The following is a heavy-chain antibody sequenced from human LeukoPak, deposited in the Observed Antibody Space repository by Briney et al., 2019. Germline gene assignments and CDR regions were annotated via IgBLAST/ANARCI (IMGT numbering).Heavy chain of an antibody. CDR3: AWHTYYYGSGSYLYAFDI. CDR1: GGSISSYY. Sequence: SETLSLTCTVSGGSISSYYWSWIRQPPGKGLEWIGYIYYSGSTNYNPSLKSRVTISVDTSKNQFSLKLSSVTAADTAVYYCAWHTYYYGSGSYLYAFDIWGQGTMVTVSS. D-gene: IGHD3-10*01. CDR2: IYYSGST. J-gene: IGHJ3*02. V-gene: IGHV4-59*08.